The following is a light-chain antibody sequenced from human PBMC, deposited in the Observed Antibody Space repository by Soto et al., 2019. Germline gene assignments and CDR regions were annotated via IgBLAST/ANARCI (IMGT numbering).Light chain of an antibody. V-gene: IGKV1-39*01. Sequence: DIQMTQSPSSLSVSVGDTVTITCRASQRISTFLNWYQQKPGKAPNLLIYAASSLQSGVPSRFSGSGSGTDFTLAISSLQPEDSATYYCQQYERYSTFGQGTKVDIK. CDR3: QQYERYST. CDR1: QRISTF. CDR2: AAS. J-gene: IGKJ1*01.